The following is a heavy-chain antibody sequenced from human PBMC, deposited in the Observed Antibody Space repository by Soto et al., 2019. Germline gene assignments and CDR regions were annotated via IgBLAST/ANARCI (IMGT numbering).Heavy chain of an antibody. D-gene: IGHD2-15*01. CDR2: ISSSSSYT. Sequence: EVQLVESGGILVQPGGSLRLSCAASGFTFRGYDMNWVRQAPGKGLEWVSYISSSSSYTNYADSVKGRFTISRDNAKNSLYLQMNSLRAEDTAVYYCAREYSPNESFDYWGQGTLVTVSS. CDR3: AREYSPNESFDY. CDR1: GFTFRGYD. V-gene: IGHV3-48*04. J-gene: IGHJ4*02.